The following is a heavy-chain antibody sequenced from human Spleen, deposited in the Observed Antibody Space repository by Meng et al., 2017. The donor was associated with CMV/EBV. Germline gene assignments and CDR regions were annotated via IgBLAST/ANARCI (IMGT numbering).Heavy chain of an antibody. Sequence: GESLKISCAVSGFTFDDYGMSWVRQVPGKGLEWVSSISSSSSYIYYADSVKGRFTISRDNAKNSLYLQMNSLRAEDTAVYYCASTTGYWGQGTLVTVSS. CDR2: ISSSSSYI. CDR3: ASTTGY. V-gene: IGHV3-21*01. J-gene: IGHJ4*02. D-gene: IGHD1-1*01. CDR1: GFTFDDYG.